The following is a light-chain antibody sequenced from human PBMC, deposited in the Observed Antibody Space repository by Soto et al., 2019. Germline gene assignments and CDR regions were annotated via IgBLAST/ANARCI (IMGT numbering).Light chain of an antibody. CDR2: GAS. V-gene: IGKV3-15*01. J-gene: IGKJ2*01. CDR3: QQYNNWPQT. Sequence: EIVMTQSPATLSVSPGERATLSCRASQSVSSNLAWYQQKPGQAPRLLIYGASTRATGIPARFSGSGSGTEFTLTISSLQCEDFAVYYCQQYNNWPQTFGQGTELEIK. CDR1: QSVSSN.